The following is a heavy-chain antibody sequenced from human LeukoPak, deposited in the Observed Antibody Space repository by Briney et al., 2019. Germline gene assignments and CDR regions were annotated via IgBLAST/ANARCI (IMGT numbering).Heavy chain of an antibody. V-gene: IGHV3-30*04. J-gene: IGHJ3*02. Sequence: GRSLRLSCAASGFTFSNFAMRWVRQAPGKGLEWMTVIPYDGNNKYYADSVRGRFSISRDNSKNTLFLQMNSLRVEDTAVYYCARGSSKQQLLRAGALDIWGQGTMVTVSS. CDR3: ARGSSKQQLLRAGALDI. D-gene: IGHD6-13*01. CDR1: GFTFSNFA. CDR2: IPYDGNNK.